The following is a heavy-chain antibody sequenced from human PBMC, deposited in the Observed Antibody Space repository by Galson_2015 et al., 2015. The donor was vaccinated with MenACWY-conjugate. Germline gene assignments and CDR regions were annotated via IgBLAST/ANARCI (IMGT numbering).Heavy chain of an antibody. Sequence: SLRLSCAASGFTFSSYAMSWVRQAPGKGLEWVSAISGSGGSTHYADSVKGRFTISRDNSKNTLYLQMNSLRAADTAVYYCAKARLYCSGGSCYTHYYYYGMDVWGQGTTVTVSS. CDR3: AKARLYCSGGSCYTHYYYYGMDV. CDR2: ISGSGGST. CDR1: GFTFSSYA. D-gene: IGHD2-15*01. J-gene: IGHJ6*02. V-gene: IGHV3-23*01.